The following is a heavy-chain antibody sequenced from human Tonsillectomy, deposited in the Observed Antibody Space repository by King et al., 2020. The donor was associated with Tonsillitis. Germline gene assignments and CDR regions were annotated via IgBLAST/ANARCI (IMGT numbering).Heavy chain of an antibody. CDR3: PSDQDFGDY. CDR2: IRSKTYGGTT. J-gene: IGHJ4*02. V-gene: IGHV3-49*04. D-gene: IGHD2/OR15-2a*01. Sequence: VQLVESGGGLVQPGRSLRLSCIASGFTFGDYAIRWVRQAPGKGLEWVGFIRSKTYGGTTEDAASVKGRFTLSRDDSKSIAYLQMNRLKTEDPAGYYCPSDQDFGDYWGQGTVVTASS. CDR1: GFTFGDYA.